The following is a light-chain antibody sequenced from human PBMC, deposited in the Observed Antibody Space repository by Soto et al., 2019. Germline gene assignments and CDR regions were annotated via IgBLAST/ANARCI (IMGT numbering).Light chain of an antibody. CDR1: QSISSY. J-gene: IGKJ1*01. Sequence: DIQMTQSPSSLSASVGDRVTITCRASQSISSYLNWYQQKPGKAPKLLIYAASSLQSGVPSRFSGSGSGTEFTLTISSLQPDDFATYYCQQYYSTSRTFGQGTKVDI. V-gene: IGKV1-39*01. CDR3: QQYYSTSRT. CDR2: AAS.